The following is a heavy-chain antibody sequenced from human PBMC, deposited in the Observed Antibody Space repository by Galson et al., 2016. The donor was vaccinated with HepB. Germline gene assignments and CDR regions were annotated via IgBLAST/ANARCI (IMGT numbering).Heavy chain of an antibody. V-gene: IGHV3-74*01. J-gene: IGHJ4*02. CDR1: GFTFSSYW. Sequence: SLRLSCAASGFTFSSYWMHWFRQAPGKGLVWVSRINSDVSSTRYADSVKGRFTISRDNAQNTLYLQMNSLRAEATAVYYCATRGGGIPLFGYWGQGTLVTVSS. D-gene: IGHD4-23*01. CDR3: ATRGGGIPLFGY. CDR2: INSDVSST.